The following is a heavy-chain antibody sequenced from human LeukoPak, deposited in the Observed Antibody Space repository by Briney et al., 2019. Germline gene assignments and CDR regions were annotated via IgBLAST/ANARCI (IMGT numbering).Heavy chain of an antibody. CDR2: INVDERTT. CDR1: GFTFSNYA. D-gene: IGHD3-3*01. V-gene: IGHV3-74*01. J-gene: IGHJ6*04. Sequence: GGSLRLSCAASGFTFSNYAMHRVRQGLGEGLVWVSRINVDERTTAYADSVKGRFTISRDNAKNTLYLQMNSLRAEDTAVYYCARAWSYGLDVWGKGTTVTVFS. CDR3: ARAWSYGLDV.